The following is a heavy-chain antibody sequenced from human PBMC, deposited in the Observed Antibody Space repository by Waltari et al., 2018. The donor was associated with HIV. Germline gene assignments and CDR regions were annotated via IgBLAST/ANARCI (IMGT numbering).Heavy chain of an antibody. CDR1: GYTFTNYG. D-gene: IGHD3-16*01. J-gene: IGHJ4*02. CDR2: ISAYKGNT. CDR3: ARVQLIMVTFGGDFAPQFFEY. V-gene: IGHV1-18*01. Sequence: QVQLVQSGDEVKKPGASVKVSCKTSGYTFTNYGITWVRQAPGQGLEWMGWISAYKGNTNFAQRFQGRVTITTDTSTSTAYMELRSLRSDDTAVFYCARVQLIMVTFGGDFAPQFFEYWGQGTLVTVSS.